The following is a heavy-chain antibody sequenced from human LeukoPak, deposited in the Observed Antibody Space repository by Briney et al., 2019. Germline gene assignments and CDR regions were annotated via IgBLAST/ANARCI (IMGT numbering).Heavy chain of an antibody. CDR3: VRFDANSVAVDS. CDR1: GLSIGGAYY. D-gene: IGHD3-9*01. J-gene: IGHJ4*02. V-gene: IGHV4-38-2*01. Sequence: SETLSLTCAVSGLSIGGAYYWGWIRQPPGKGLQWIGHIHHSGSTYYDPSLKSRVTISLDTSKNQFSLKLTSVTAADTAVYYCVRFDANSVAVDSWGQGALVTVSS. CDR2: IHHSGST.